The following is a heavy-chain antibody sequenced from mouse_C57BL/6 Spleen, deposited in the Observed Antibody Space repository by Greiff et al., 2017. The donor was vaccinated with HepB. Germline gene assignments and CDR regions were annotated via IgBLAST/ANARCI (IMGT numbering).Heavy chain of an antibody. V-gene: IGHV1-72*01. CDR1: GYTFTSYR. J-gene: IGHJ2*01. D-gene: IGHD1-1*01. CDR2: INPNSGGT. CDR3: AGSGTTVVLDV. Sequence: VQLQQSGPELVKPGASVKLSCKASGYTFTSYRMHWVKQRPGRGLEWIGKINPNSGGTKYNEKFKGKATLTVDKSSSTAYMQLSSLTSEDSAVYSCAGSGTTVVLDVWGEGTTRTVSS.